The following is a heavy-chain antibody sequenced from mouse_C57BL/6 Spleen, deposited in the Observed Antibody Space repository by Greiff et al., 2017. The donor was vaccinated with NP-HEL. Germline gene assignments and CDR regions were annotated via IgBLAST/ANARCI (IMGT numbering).Heavy chain of an antibody. CDR2: INPNNGGT. Sequence: EVQLQQSGPELVKPGASVKISCKASGYTFTDYYMNWVKQSHGKSLEWIGDINPNNGGTSYNQKFKGKATLTVDKSYSTAYMELRSLTSEDAAVYYCAREGNYGNYGAYWGQGTLVTVSA. CDR1: GYTFTDYY. D-gene: IGHD2-1*01. CDR3: AREGNYGNYGAY. V-gene: IGHV1-26*01. J-gene: IGHJ3*01.